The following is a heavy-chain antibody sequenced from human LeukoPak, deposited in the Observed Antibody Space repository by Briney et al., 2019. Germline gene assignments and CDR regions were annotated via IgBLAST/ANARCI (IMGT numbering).Heavy chain of an antibody. CDR3: ARDPSWYFDY. J-gene: IGHJ4*02. CDR2: IIPIFGTA. V-gene: IGHV1-69*05. CDR1: GGTFSSYA. Sequence: SVKASCKASGGTFSSYAISWVRQAPGQGLEWMGRIIPIFGTANYAQKFQGRVTITTDESTSTAYMELSSLRSEDTAVYYCARDPSWYFDYWGQGTLVTVSS.